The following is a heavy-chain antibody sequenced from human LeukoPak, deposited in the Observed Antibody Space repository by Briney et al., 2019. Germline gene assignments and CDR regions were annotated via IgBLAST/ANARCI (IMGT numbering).Heavy chain of an antibody. CDR3: ARDRGVRGVPNWFDP. CDR1: GFTFSSYS. V-gene: IGHV3-48*04. J-gene: IGHJ5*02. D-gene: IGHD3-10*01. CDR2: ISSSSSTI. Sequence: GGSLRLSCAASGFTFSSYSMNWVRQAPGKGLEWVSYISSSSSTIYYADSVKGRFTISRDNAKNSLYLQMNSLRAEDTAVYYCARDRGVRGVPNWFDPWGQGTLVTVSS.